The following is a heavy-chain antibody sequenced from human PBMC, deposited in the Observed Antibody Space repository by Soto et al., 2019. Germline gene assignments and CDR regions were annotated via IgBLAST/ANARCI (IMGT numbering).Heavy chain of an antibody. Sequence: EVQLVESGGGLVQPGGALRLSCAASAFTFRNYWMSWVRQAPGKGLEWVANIKQDGSEKYYVDSVKGRFTISRDNAKCSLYLQINSLRAEDTAVYYCARVDCSSIGCYGDYSYYGMDVWGQGTTVTVS. J-gene: IGHJ6*02. D-gene: IGHD2-2*01. CDR3: ARVDCSSIGCYGDYSYYGMDV. CDR1: AFTFRNYW. V-gene: IGHV3-7*05. CDR2: IKQDGSEK.